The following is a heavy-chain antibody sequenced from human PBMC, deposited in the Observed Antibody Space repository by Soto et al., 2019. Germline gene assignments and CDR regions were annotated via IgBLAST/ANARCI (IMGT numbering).Heavy chain of an antibody. Sequence: GESLNISFNVSGYSFAVYWITWVRQKPGKGLAWMGRIDPSDSQTYYSPSFRGHVTISVTKSITTVFLQWSSLRASDTAMYYCARQIYDSDTGPNFQYYFDSWGQGTPVTVSS. J-gene: IGHJ4*02. CDR3: ARQIYDSDTGPNFQYYFDS. V-gene: IGHV5-10-1*01. D-gene: IGHD3-22*01. CDR2: IDPSDSQT. CDR1: GYSFAVYW.